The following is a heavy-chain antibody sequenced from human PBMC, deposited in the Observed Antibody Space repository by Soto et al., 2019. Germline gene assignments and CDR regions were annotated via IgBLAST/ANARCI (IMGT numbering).Heavy chain of an antibody. J-gene: IGHJ5*02. CDR1: GFTVSSNY. Sequence: EVQLVESGGGLVQPGGSLRLSCAASGFTVSSNYMSWVRQAPGKGLEWVSVINSGGSTYYADSVKGRFTISRHNSKNTLYLQMNSLRAEDTAVYYCAREVGHGWFDPWGQGTLVTVSS. V-gene: IGHV3-53*04. CDR2: INSGGST. CDR3: AREVGHGWFDP.